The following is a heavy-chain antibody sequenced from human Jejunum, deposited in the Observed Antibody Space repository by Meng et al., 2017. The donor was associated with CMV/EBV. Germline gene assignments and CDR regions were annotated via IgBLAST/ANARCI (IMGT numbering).Heavy chain of an antibody. J-gene: IGHJ4*02. D-gene: IGHD2-15*01. V-gene: IGHV7-4-1*02. CDR3: ARLYCSGGSCYTIDY. CDR2: INTNTGNP. CDR1: GYTFTSYA. Sequence: QVPLVQSGVELKKPGASVKVSCKASGYTFTSYAMNWVRQAPGQGLEWMGWINTNTGNPTSDQGFTGRFAFSLDTSVSTAYLQISSLKAADTAVYYCARLYCSGGSCYTIDYWGQGTLVTVSS.